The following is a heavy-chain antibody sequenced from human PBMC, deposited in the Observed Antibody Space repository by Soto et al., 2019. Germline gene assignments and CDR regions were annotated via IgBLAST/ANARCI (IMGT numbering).Heavy chain of an antibody. V-gene: IGHV3-23*01. CDR2: ISGSGDST. CDR1: GFTFSTYA. D-gene: IGHD6-19*01. J-gene: IGHJ4*02. Sequence: EVQLLESGGGLVQPGGSLRLSCAASGFTFSTYAMNWVRQAPGKGLEWVSGISGSGDSTYYADSVKGRFTVSRDNSMNTLYLQMNSLRAEDTAVFYCAKERSSGWSFDYWGQGTLVTVSS. CDR3: AKERSSGWSFDY.